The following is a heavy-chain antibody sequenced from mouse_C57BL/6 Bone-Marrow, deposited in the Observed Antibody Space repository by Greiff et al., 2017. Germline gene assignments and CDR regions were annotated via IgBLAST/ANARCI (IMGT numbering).Heavy chain of an antibody. D-gene: IGHD2-5*01. CDR1: GYTFTSYW. J-gene: IGHJ2*01. CDR3: ARIEGYSNYGVFLFDY. V-gene: IGHV1-64*01. Sequence: QVQLQQPGAELVKPGASVKLSCKASGYTFTSYWMHWVKQRPGQGLEWIGMIHPNSGSTNYNEKFKSKATLTVDKSSSTAYMQLSSLTSEDSAVYYCARIEGYSNYGVFLFDYWGQGTTLTVSS. CDR2: IHPNSGST.